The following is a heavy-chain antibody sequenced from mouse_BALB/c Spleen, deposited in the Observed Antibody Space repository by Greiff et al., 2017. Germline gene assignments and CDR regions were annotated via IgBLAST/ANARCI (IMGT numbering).Heavy chain of an antibody. CDR2: IWAGGST. CDR1: GFSLTSYG. J-gene: IGHJ3*01. D-gene: IGHD1-1*01. Sequence: QVQLKESGPGLVAPSQSLSITCTVSGFSLTSYGVHWVRQPPGKGLEWLGVIWAGGSTNYNSALMSRLSISKDNSKSQVFLKMNSLQTDDTAMYYCARDRGCGSRWFAYWGQGTLVTVSA. CDR3: ARDRGCGSRWFAY. V-gene: IGHV2-9*02.